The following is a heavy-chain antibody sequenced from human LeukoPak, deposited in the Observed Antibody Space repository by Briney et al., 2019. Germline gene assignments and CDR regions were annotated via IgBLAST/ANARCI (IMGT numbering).Heavy chain of an antibody. CDR3: ARTRSVATGDIYFFYTMDV. CDR1: GYSFTSYW. V-gene: IGHV5-51*01. CDR2: IYPGDSDV. D-gene: IGHD2-21*02. Sequence: GESLKISCKGSGYSFTSYWIGWVRQMPGKGLEHMGIIYPGDSDVRYSPSLQGQVTISADKSINTAYLQWRSLKASDTAMYYCARTRSVATGDIYFFYTMDVWGQGTTVTVSS. J-gene: IGHJ6*02.